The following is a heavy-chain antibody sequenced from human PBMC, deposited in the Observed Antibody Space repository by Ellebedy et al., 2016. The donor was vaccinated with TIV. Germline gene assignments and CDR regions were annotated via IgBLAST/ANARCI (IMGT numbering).Heavy chain of an antibody. CDR3: ARDHGWGFDL. CDR2: IYYSGST. CDR1: GGSVSSGSYY. V-gene: IGHV4-61*01. D-gene: IGHD6-19*01. Sequence: SETLSLTXTVSGGSVSSGSYYWSWIRQPPGKGLEWIGYIYYSGSTNYNPSLKSRVTISVDTSKNQFSLKLSSVTAADTAVYYCARDHGWGFDLWGRGTLVTVSS. J-gene: IGHJ2*01.